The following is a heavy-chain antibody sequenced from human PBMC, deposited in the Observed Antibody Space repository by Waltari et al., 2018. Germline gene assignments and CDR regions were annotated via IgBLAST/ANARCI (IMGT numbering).Heavy chain of an antibody. V-gene: IGHV3-23*04. J-gene: IGHJ4*02. D-gene: IGHD4-17*01. CDR2: ISGSGSDT. Sequence: EVQLVESGGGLVQPGGSLRLSCAASGFSISGYAINWVRQAPGKGLDWVSFISGSGSDTYYADSVKGRFTISRGDSKNTLSLQMNSLRAEDTAVYYCAKDRYGDYAFDSWGQGTLVTVSS. CDR1: GFSISGYA. CDR3: AKDRYGDYAFDS.